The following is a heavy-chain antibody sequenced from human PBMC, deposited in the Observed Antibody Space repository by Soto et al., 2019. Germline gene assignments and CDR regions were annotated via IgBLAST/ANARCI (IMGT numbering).Heavy chain of an antibody. CDR2: INPNSGAT. J-gene: IGHJ5*02. D-gene: IGHD3-3*01. Sequence: XSVKVSCKASGYTFTCYFMHLVRQAPGQGLECMGWINPNSGATKYAQKFQVRVTLSRDTSIRTAYMELSGLRSDDTAVYYCARGGGTILAPLPWGQGTLVTVSS. CDR3: ARGGGTILAPLP. CDR1: GYTFTCYF. V-gene: IGHV1-2*02.